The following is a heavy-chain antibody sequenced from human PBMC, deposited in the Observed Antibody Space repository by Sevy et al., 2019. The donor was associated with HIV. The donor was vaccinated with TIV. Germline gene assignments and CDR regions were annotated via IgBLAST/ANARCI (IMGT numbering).Heavy chain of an antibody. Sequence: GGSLRLSCSASGFTFSNYAMHWVRQAPGKGLEYVSGLSSDNAGSTYYADSGNGRFTNSRDNSKNTVYLQMSSLRTEESDVYYCVRDRMGTIFWSKGDWFDPWGQGTLVTVSS. D-gene: IGHD3-9*01. V-gene: IGHV3-64D*06. CDR2: LSSDNAGST. CDR1: GFTFSNYA. CDR3: VRDRMGTIFWSKGDWFDP. J-gene: IGHJ5*02.